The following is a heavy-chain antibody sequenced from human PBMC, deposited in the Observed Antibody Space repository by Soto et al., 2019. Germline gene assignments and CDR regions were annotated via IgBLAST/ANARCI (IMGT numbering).Heavy chain of an antibody. V-gene: IGHV3-7*01. Sequence: VGSLRLSCAASGFTFNTYWLSWVSQAPGKGLEWVANMKQDGSEVNYVDSVRGRFTISRDNAKNSLFLQMNSLRADDTAVYYCARDGYWYAMDVWGQGTTVTVSS. D-gene: IGHD5-18*01. CDR2: MKQDGSEV. CDR3: ARDGYWYAMDV. CDR1: GFTFNTYW. J-gene: IGHJ6*02.